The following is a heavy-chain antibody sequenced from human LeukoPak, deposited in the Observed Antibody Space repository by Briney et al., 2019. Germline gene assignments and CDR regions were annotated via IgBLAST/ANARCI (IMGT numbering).Heavy chain of an antibody. D-gene: IGHD1/OR15-1a*01. Sequence: GGSLRLSCAASGFTFNSDWMSWVRQAPGKGLEWVASIKQDGSEEYYVGSVKGRFTISRDNAKNPLYLQMNSLRAEDTAVYHCARVRLTGTGQGYFDFWGQGTLVTVSS. J-gene: IGHJ4*02. CDR2: IKQDGSEE. CDR1: GFTFNSDW. CDR3: ARVRLTGTGQGYFDF. V-gene: IGHV3-7*03.